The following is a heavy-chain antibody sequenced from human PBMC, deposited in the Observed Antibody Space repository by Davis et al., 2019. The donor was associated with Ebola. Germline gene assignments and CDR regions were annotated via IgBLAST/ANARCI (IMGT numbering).Heavy chain of an antibody. CDR3: ARDSYSSSCIDY. Sequence: GGSLRLSCAASGFTFSDYYMSWIRRAPGKGLEWVSYISSSGSTIYYADSVKGRFTISRDNAKNSLYLQMNSLRAEDTAVYYCARDSYSSSCIDYWGQGTLVTVSS. CDR2: ISSSGSTI. CDR1: GFTFSDYY. J-gene: IGHJ4*02. D-gene: IGHD6-13*01. V-gene: IGHV3-11*01.